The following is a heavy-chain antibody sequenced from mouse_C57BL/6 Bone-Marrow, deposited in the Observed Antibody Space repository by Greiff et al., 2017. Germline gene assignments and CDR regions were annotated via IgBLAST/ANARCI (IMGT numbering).Heavy chain of an antibody. D-gene: IGHD2-3*01. CDR2: IDPSDSYT. V-gene: IGHV1-69*01. Sequence: QVQLQQPGAELVMPGASVKLSCKASGYTFTSYWMHWVKQRPGQGLEWIGEIDPSDSYTNYNQKFKGKSSLTVDKSSSTAYMQLSSLTSEDSAVYYCARGLLQYFDVGGTGTTVTVSS. J-gene: IGHJ1*03. CDR1: GYTFTSYW. CDR3: ARGLLQYFDV.